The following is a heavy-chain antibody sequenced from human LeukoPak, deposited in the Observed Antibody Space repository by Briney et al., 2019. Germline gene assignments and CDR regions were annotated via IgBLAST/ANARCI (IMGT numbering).Heavy chain of an antibody. Sequence: GGSLRLSCAASGFTFSSYAMHWVRQAPGKGLEWVAVISYDGSNKYYADSVKGRFTISRDNSKNTLYLQMNSLRAEDTAVYYCARDRARTLRYFDPGFDYWGQGTLVTVSS. J-gene: IGHJ4*02. CDR2: ISYDGSNK. CDR3: ARDRARTLRYFDPGFDY. D-gene: IGHD3-9*01. V-gene: IGHV3-30-3*01. CDR1: GFTFSSYA.